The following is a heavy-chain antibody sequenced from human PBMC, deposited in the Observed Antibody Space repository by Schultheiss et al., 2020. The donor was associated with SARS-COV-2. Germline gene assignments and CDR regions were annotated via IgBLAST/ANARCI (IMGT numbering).Heavy chain of an antibody. CDR3: ARGDYGGNSSPYYYYGMDV. J-gene: IGHJ6*02. V-gene: IGHV3-33*08. Sequence: GGSLRLSCAASGFTFSTYWMSWVRQAPGEGLEWVAVIWYDGSNKYYADSVKGRFTISRDNSKNTLYLQMNSLRAEDTAVYYCARGDYGGNSSPYYYYGMDVWGQGTTVTVSS. D-gene: IGHD4-23*01. CDR1: GFTFSTYW. CDR2: IWYDGSNK.